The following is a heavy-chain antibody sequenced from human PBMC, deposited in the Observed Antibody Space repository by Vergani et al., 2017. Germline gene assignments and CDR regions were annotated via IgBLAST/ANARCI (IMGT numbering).Heavy chain of an antibody. CDR2: IHNRGNG. Sequence: QMQLQESGPGLVKASETLSLTCTVPGDSIISRSYYWGWIRQPPGKGLEWIGSIHNRGNGDSSSSLKSRVTISADTSKNQFSLRLTSVTAADTAVYYCASGKYYSDSTSHFRGRYFDVWDRGTLVTVPS. D-gene: IGHD3-16*01. CDR1: GDSIISRSYY. V-gene: IGHV4-39*01. J-gene: IGHJ2*01. CDR3: ASGKYYSDSTSHFRGRYFDV.